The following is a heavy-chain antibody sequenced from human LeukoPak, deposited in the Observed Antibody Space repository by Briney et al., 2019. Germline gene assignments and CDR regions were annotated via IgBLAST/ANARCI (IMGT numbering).Heavy chain of an antibody. J-gene: IGHJ4*02. CDR3: ARIPSREGMEDY. D-gene: IGHD3-10*01. V-gene: IGHV2-26*01. CDR1: GFSLSNARMG. CDR2: IFSNDEK. Sequence: SGPVLVKPTEPLTLTCTVSGFSLSNARMGVSWIRQPPGKALEWLAHIFSNDEKSYSTSLKSRLTISKDTSKSQVVLTMTNVDPVDTATYYCARIPSREGMEDYWGQGTLVTVSS.